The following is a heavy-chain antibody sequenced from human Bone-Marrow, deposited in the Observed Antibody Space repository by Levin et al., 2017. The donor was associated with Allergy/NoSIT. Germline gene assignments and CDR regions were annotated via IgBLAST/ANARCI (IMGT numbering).Heavy chain of an antibody. CDR2: INYRGVT. J-gene: IGHJ6*02. D-gene: IGHD5/OR15-5a*01. V-gene: IGHV4-61*01. CDR3: ARNRIIVSGGNDYYYGMDV. Sequence: SQTLSLPCSVSGGSVSSGTYYWRWIRRPPGKGLEWIGYINYRGVTKYNPSLKSRVTISVDTSKNEFSLKVTSVTAADTAVYYCARNRIIVSGGNDYYYGMDVWGQGTTVTVSS. CDR1: GGSVSSGTYY.